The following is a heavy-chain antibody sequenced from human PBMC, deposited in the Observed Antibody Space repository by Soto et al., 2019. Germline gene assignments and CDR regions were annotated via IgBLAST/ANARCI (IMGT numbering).Heavy chain of an antibody. D-gene: IGHD2-8*01. CDR3: ARVGSYCTTNNCLDY. CDR1: GDSYTNYG. J-gene: IGHJ4*02. Sequence: GTSVKVSCEASGDSYTNYGVSWVRQAPEQGLEWMGWISAYNGNADYAQSFQGRVSMTTDTSTSTAYMELRTLRSDDAAMYYCARVGSYCTTNNCLDYWGQGTLVTVSS. CDR2: ISAYNGNA. V-gene: IGHV1-18*01.